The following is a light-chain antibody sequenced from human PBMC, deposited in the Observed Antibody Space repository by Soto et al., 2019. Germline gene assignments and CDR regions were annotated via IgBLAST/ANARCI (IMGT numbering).Light chain of an antibody. J-gene: IGKJ3*01. Sequence: EIVLTQSPGTLSLSPGERATLSCRASQSINNGYLAWYQQKPGQAPRLLIYAASSRATGIPDRFSGSGSGTDFTLPISRLEHEDFSVYYCRQFGSSPGFTFGPGTKVDIK. CDR3: RQFGSSPGFT. V-gene: IGKV3-20*01. CDR2: AAS. CDR1: QSINNGY.